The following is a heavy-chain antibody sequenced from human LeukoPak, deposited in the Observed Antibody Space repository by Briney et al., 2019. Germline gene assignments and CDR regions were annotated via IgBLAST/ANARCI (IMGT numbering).Heavy chain of an antibody. V-gene: IGHV4-59*01. CDR1: RGSISSYY. CDR2: IYYSGST. Sequence: SETLSLTCTVSRGSISSYYWSWIRQPPGKGLEWGWYIYYSGSTNYNPSLKSRVTISVDTSKNQFSLKLSSVTAADTAVYYCARGPIWTAAAVRGNYYYMDVWGKGTTVTVSS. D-gene: IGHD6-13*01. CDR3: ARGPIWTAAAVRGNYYYMDV. J-gene: IGHJ6*03.